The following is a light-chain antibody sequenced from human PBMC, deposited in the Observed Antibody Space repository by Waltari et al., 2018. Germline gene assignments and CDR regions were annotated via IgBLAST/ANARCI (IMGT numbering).Light chain of an antibody. CDR3: QQYNDWPPLT. CDR1: QSVSTK. Sequence: EIVMTQSPRTLSVSPGDRVTLSCRASQSVSTKLAWYQKKPGQPPRLLIYEASRRATGIPTRFSGSGSGTEFTLTISSLQSEDFAVYLCQQYNDWPPLTFGGGTKVEIK. V-gene: IGKV3-15*01. J-gene: IGKJ4*01. CDR2: EAS.